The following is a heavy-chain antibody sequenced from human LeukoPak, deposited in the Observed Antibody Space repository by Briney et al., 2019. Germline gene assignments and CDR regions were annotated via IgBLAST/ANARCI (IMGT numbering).Heavy chain of an antibody. CDR1: GFTLSSYS. V-gene: IGHV3-21*01. CDR2: ISSSSSYI. J-gene: IGHJ4*02. Sequence: MPGGSLRLSCAASGFTLSSYSMNWVRQAPGKGLEWVSSISSSSSYIYYADSVKGRFTISRDNAKNSLYLQMNSLRAEDTAVYYCARDPGYYDSSGYHGYWGQGTLVTVSS. CDR3: ARDPGYYDSSGYHGY. D-gene: IGHD3-22*01.